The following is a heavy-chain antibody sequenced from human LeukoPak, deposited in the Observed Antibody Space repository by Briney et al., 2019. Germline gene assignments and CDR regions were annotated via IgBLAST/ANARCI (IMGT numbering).Heavy chain of an antibody. CDR1: DGSISSYY. CDR3: ARGGSFSPILEWLLTGAVGNAFDI. Sequence: SETLSLTCSVSDGSISSYYWSWIRQPPGKGLEWIGHIYYSGRTKYNPSLKSRVTMSVDMSENQFSLRLSSVTAADPAMYYCARGGSFSPILEWLLTGAVGNAFDIWGQGTMVTVSS. V-gene: IGHV4-59*01. CDR2: IYYSGRT. D-gene: IGHD3-3*01. J-gene: IGHJ3*02.